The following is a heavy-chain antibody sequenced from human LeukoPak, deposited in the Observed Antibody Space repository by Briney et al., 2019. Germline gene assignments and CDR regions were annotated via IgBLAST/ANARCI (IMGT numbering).Heavy chain of an antibody. J-gene: IGHJ5*02. V-gene: IGHV4-59*01. Sequence: SETLSLTCTVSGGSISSYYWSWIRQPPGKGLEWIGYIYYSGSTNYNPSLKSRVTISVDTSKNQLSLKLSSVPAADTAVYYCARTSTVTTGSWFDPWGQGTLVTVSS. D-gene: IGHD4-17*01. CDR3: ARTSTVTTGSWFDP. CDR1: GGSISSYY. CDR2: IYYSGST.